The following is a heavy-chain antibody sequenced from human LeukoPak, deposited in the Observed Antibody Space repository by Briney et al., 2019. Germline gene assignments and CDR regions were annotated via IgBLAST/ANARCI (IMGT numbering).Heavy chain of an antibody. J-gene: IGHJ4*02. V-gene: IGHV4-38-2*02. CDR1: GDSISRGFS. CDR3: AREDYYNSGGYYLDY. CDR2: IYHSGST. Sequence: SETLSLTCTVSGDSISRGFSWGWIRQPPGKGLGWIGNIYHSGSTNYSPSLKSRVTISVDTSKNQFSLKLSSVTAADTAVYFCAREDYYNSGGYYLDYWGQGTLVTVSS. D-gene: IGHD3-22*01.